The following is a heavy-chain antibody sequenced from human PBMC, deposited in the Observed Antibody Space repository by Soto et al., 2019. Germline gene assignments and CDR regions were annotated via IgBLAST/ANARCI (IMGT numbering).Heavy chain of an antibody. CDR1: GFTFSSYA. Sequence: GGSLRLSCAASGFTFSSYAMSWVRQAPGKGLEWGSAISGSGGSTYYADSVKGRFTIARDNSKNTLYLQMNSLRAEDTAVYYCAKDRDIVVVPAADDYWGQGTLVTVSS. D-gene: IGHD2-2*01. CDR2: ISGSGGST. V-gene: IGHV3-23*01. J-gene: IGHJ4*02. CDR3: AKDRDIVVVPAADDY.